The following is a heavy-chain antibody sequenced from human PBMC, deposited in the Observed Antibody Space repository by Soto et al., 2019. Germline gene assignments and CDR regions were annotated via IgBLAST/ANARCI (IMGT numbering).Heavy chain of an antibody. J-gene: IGHJ4*02. CDR1: GGSISSGDYY. D-gene: IGHD3-10*01. V-gene: IGHV4-30-4*01. Sequence: PSETLSVTCTVSGGSISSGDYYWSWIRQPPGKGLEWIGYIYHSGSTYYNPSLKSRVTISVDTSKNQFSLKLSSVTAADTAVYYCARVGGFGATTIDYWGQGTLVTVSS. CDR3: ARVGGFGATTIDY. CDR2: IYHSGST.